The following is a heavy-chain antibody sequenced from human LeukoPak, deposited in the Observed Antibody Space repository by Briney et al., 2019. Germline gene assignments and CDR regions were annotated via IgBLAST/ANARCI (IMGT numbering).Heavy chain of an antibody. Sequence: PSETLSLTCTVSGGSISSSSYYWGWIRQPPGKGLEWIGSIYYSGSTYYNPSLKSRVTISVDTSKSQFSLKLSSVTAADTAVYYCARDRYYYDSSGPYYFDYWGQGTLVTVSS. CDR2: IYYSGST. J-gene: IGHJ4*02. CDR3: ARDRYYYDSSGPYYFDY. D-gene: IGHD3-22*01. V-gene: IGHV4-39*07. CDR1: GGSISSSSYY.